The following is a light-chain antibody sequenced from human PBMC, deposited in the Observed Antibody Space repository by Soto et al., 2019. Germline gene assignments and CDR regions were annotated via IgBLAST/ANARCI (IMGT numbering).Light chain of an antibody. V-gene: IGLV1-40*01. Sequence: QSVLTQPPSVSGAPGQRVTISCTGSSSNIGAGYDVHWYQQLPGTAPKLLIYGNSNRPSGVPDRFSGSKSGTSASLAITGLEAEDGGDYYGRSQDTGLPVVFGGGTNLPAL. CDR3: RSQDTGLPVV. CDR2: GNS. CDR1: SSNIGAGYD. J-gene: IGLJ2*01.